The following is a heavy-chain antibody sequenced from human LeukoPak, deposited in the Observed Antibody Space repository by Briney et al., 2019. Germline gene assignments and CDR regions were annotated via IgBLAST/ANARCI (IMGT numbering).Heavy chain of an antibody. CDR1: GYTFTRYG. D-gene: IGHD1-26*01. Sequence: ASVKVSCTASGYTFTRYGISWVRQAPGQGLEWVGWISGYNGNTNYAHKLQGRVTMTTDTSTSTVYMELRSLTSDDTAVYYCARGGGRDSGRENDYWGQGTLVTVSS. CDR2: ISGYNGNT. V-gene: IGHV1-18*01. J-gene: IGHJ4*02. CDR3: ARGGGRDSGRENDY.